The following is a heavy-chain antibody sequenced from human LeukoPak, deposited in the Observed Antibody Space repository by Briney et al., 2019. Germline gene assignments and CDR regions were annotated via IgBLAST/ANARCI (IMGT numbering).Heavy chain of an antibody. CDR1: GGTFISYA. V-gene: IGHV1-69*13. D-gene: IGHD2-2*02. CDR3: ASFRVVPAAIRDYYYYGMDV. CDR2: IIPIFGTA. Sequence: SVKVSCKASGGTFISYAISWVRQAPGQGLEWMGGIIPIFGTANYAQKFQGRVTITADESTSTAYMELSSLRSEDTAVYYCASFRVVPAAIRDYYYYGMDVWGQGTTVTVSS. J-gene: IGHJ6*02.